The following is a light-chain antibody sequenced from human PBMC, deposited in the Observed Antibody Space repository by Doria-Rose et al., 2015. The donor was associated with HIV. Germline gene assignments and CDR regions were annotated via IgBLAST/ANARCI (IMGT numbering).Light chain of an antibody. J-gene: IGKJ1*01. CDR3: HQYGTSWT. CDR2: DGS. V-gene: IGKV3-20*01. Sequence: IVLTQPPGTLSLSPGERATLSCRASQSFSSTYLAWYQQKPGQAPSLLIYDGSTRATGIPDRFSASGSGTDFTLTINRLEPEDFALYYCHQYGTSWTFGQGTKVEI. CDR1: QSFSSTY.